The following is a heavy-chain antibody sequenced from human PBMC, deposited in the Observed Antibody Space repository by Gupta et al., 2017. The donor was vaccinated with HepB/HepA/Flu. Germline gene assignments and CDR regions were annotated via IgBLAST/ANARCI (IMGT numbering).Heavy chain of an antibody. CDR2: IWYDGSNK. Sequence: QVQLVESGGGVVQPGRSLRLSCAASGFTFSSYGMHWVRQAPGKGLEWVAVIWYDGSNKYYADSVKGRFTISRDNSKNTLYLQMNSLRAEDTAVYYCARDSYYGSGSHIGVDYWGQGTLVTVSS. V-gene: IGHV3-33*01. J-gene: IGHJ4*02. D-gene: IGHD3-10*01. CDR3: ARDSYYGSGSHIGVDY. CDR1: GFTFSSYG.